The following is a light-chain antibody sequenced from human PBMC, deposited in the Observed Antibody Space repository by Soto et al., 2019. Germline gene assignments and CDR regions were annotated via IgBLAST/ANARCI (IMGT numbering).Light chain of an antibody. V-gene: IGKV1-33*01. J-gene: IGKJ5*01. CDR3: QQYDNLLIT. Sequence: DIQMTQSPSSLSASVGDRVTTTCQASQDITINLNWYQQKAGKAPKLLIYDASNLQTGVPSRFSGSGSGTDFTFTVSSLQPEDIATYYCQQYDNLLITFGQGTRLEIK. CDR1: QDITIN. CDR2: DAS.